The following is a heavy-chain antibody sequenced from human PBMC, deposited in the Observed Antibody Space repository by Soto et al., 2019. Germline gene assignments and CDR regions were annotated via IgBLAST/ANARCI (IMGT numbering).Heavy chain of an antibody. CDR2: AYYRSKWYI. V-gene: IGHV6-1*01. Sequence: LSQTLSLTCAISGDGVSSTSATWNWIRQSPSRGLEWLGRAYYRSKWYIDYAVSVKGRININPDTSKNQLSLQLSSVTPEDTAVYYCARDNRGSGGNYYYGVDVWGQGTTVTVSS. CDR3: ARDNRGSGGNYYYGVDV. D-gene: IGHD3-10*01. CDR1: GDGVSSTSAT. J-gene: IGHJ6*02.